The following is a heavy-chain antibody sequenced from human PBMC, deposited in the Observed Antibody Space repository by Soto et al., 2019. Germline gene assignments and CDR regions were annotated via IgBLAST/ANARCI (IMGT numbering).Heavy chain of an antibody. Sequence: SETLSLTCTVSGRSISSYYLSWFRLPPGKGLEWIGYIYYSGSTNYNPSLKSRVTISVDTSKNQFSLKLSSVTAADTAVYYCASVRSGSSYWGQGTLVTVSS. CDR2: IYYSGST. V-gene: IGHV4-59*08. CDR1: GRSISSYY. J-gene: IGHJ4*02. D-gene: IGHD1-26*01. CDR3: ASVRSGSSY.